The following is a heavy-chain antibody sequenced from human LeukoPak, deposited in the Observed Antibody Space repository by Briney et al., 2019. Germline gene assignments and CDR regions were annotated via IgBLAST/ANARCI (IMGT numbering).Heavy chain of an antibody. V-gene: IGHV1-18*01. J-gene: IGHJ3*02. CDR3: AREHYDILTGYPSDAFDI. CDR2: ISAYNGNT. Sequence: GASVNVSFKSSVYTFTIYGISWVRQAPGQGLEWMGWISAYNGNTNYAQKLQGRVTMTTDTSTSTAYMELRSLRSDDTAVYYCAREHYDILTGYPSDAFDIWGQGTMVTVSS. D-gene: IGHD3-9*01. CDR1: VYTFTIYG.